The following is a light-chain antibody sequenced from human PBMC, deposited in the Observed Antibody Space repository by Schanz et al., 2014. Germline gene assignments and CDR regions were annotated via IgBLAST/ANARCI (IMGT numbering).Light chain of an antibody. J-gene: IGLJ3*02. Sequence: QSALTQPASISGSPGQSITISCTGIGSDVGTFNLVSWYQQHPGNAPRLMIYDGSKRPSGVSNRFSGSKSGNTASLTISGLQAEDEADYYCSSHAGSNSFEVFGGGTKLTVL. CDR3: SSHAGSNSFEV. CDR2: DGS. CDR1: GSDVGTFNL. V-gene: IGLV2-23*03.